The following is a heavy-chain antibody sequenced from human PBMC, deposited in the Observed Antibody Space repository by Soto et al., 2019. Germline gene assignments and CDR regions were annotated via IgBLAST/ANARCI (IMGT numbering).Heavy chain of an antibody. J-gene: IGHJ5*02. CDR1: GGSISSSSYY. CDR2: IYYSGST. CDR3: ARHPISGYDSSQYNWFDP. Sequence: SETVSLTCTVSGGSISSSSYYWGWIRQPPGKGLEWIGSIYYSGSTYYNPSLKSRVTISVDTSKNQFSLKLSSVTAADTAVYYCARHPISGYDSSQYNWFDPWGQGTLVTVSS. D-gene: IGHD3-22*01. V-gene: IGHV4-39*01.